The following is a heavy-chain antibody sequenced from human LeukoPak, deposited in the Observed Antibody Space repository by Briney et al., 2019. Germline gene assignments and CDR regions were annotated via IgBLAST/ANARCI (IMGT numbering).Heavy chain of an antibody. CDR3: AREGSSSWYFSYYYYGMDL. V-gene: IGHV3-11*01. Sequence: WGTLRRSCAASAFTFSDYYMSWLRQAPGKGLEGGSYISSSGSTIYHAYSEKSRFTISRDNAKNSLYLQMNSLRAEDTAVYYCAREGSSSWYFSYYYYGMDLWGQGTTVTVSS. J-gene: IGHJ6*02. CDR1: AFTFSDYY. D-gene: IGHD6-13*01. CDR2: ISSSGSTI.